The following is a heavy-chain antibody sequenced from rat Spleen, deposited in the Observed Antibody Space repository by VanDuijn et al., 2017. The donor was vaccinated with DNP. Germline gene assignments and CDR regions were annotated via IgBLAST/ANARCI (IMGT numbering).Heavy chain of an antibody. D-gene: IGHD1-12*02. V-gene: IGHV5-25*01. CDR3: VRHLYDGSYYFDY. CDR2: ISTSGGST. J-gene: IGHJ2*01. Sequence: EVQLVESGGGLVQPGRSLKLSCAASGFTFSNYDMAWVRQAPTKGLEWVASISTSGGSTFYRDSVKGRFTVSRDNAKSTLYLQMESLRSEDTSTYYSVRHLYDGSYYFDYWGQGVMVTVSS. CDR1: GFTFSNYD.